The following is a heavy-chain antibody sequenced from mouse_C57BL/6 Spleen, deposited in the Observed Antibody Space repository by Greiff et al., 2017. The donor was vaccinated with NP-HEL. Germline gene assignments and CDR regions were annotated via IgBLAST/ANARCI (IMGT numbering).Heavy chain of an antibody. CDR1: GYTFTSYW. D-gene: IGHD1-1*01. V-gene: IGHV1-64*01. CDR2: IHPNSGST. Sequence: VQLQQSGAELVKPGASVKLSCKASGYTFTSYWMHWVKQRPGQGLEWIGMIHPNSGSTNYNEKFKSKATLTVDKSSSTAYMQLSSLTSEDSAVYYCARPTVVAPSFAYWGQRTLVTVSA. J-gene: IGHJ3*01. CDR3: ARPTVVAPSFAY.